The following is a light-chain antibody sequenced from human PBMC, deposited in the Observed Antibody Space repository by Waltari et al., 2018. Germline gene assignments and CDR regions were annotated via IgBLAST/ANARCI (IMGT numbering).Light chain of an antibody. Sequence: EIVLTQSPGTLSLSPGERATLSCRASQTVRPTYLACYQQKPGQAPTLLIYGASSRATGIPDRFSGSGSGTDFSLTISSLEPEDFAVYYCQQYDISPLTFGGGTKVEIK. CDR2: GAS. V-gene: IGKV3-20*01. J-gene: IGKJ4*01. CDR1: QTVRPTY. CDR3: QQYDISPLT.